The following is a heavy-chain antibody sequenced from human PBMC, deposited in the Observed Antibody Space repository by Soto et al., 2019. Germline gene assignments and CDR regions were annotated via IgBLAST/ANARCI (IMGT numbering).Heavy chain of an antibody. D-gene: IGHD3-22*01. CDR3: ARHRGLRGYYDSGLLFDY. CDR2: IYYSGST. J-gene: IGHJ4*02. CDR1: GGSISSSSYY. Sequence: ASETLSLTCTVSGGSISSSSYYWGWIRQPPGKGLEWIGSIYYSGSTYYNPSLKSRVTISVDTSKNQFSLKLSSVTAADTAVYYCARHRGLRGYYDSGLLFDYWGQGTLVTVSS. V-gene: IGHV4-39*01.